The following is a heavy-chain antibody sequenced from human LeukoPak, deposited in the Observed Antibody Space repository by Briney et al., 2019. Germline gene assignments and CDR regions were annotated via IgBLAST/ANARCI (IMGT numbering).Heavy chain of an antibody. Sequence: GGSLRLSCAGSGFTFGDYTMHWVRQAPGKGLEWVSLISWDAGSTNYADSVKGRFTISRDNSKNSLYPQMNSLRTEDTALYYCAKDARAYGSSSSFDYWXXXXXVTXSS. J-gene: IGHJ5*01. D-gene: IGHD6-6*01. CDR2: ISWDAGST. CDR3: AKDARAYGSSSSFDY. CDR1: GFTFGDYT. V-gene: IGHV3-43*01.